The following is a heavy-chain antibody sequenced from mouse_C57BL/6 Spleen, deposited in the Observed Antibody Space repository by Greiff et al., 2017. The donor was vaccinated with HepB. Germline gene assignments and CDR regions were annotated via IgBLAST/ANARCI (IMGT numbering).Heavy chain of an antibody. V-gene: IGHV1-80*01. CDR3: ASRGYDGYYGYFDY. D-gene: IGHD2-3*01. CDR2: IYPGDGDT. J-gene: IGHJ2*01. Sequence: VQGVESGAELVKPGASVKISCKASGYAFSSYWMNWVKQRPGKGLEWIGQIYPGDGDTNYNGKFKGKATLTADKSSSTAYMQLSSLTSEDSAVYFCASRGYDGYYGYFDYWGQGTTLTVSS. CDR1: GYAFSSYW.